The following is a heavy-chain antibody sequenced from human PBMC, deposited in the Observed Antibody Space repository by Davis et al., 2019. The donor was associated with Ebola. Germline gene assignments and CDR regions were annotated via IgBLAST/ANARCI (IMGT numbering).Heavy chain of an antibody. J-gene: IGHJ4*02. D-gene: IGHD3-3*01. CDR2: INPSGGNT. CDR1: AYTFTTYY. V-gene: IGHV1-46*01. CDR3: ARDRTLAVDFWSGFYFFDS. Sequence: ASVKVSCKASAYTFTTYYMHWVRQAPGQGPESMGAINPSGGNTNYPQRFQGRVTVTTDTSTSTVYMELTSLRSEDTAIYYCARDRTLAVDFWSGFYFFDSWGQGTLVTVSS.